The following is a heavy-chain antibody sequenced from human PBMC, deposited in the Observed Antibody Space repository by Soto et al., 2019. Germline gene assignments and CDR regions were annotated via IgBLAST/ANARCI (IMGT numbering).Heavy chain of an antibody. Sequence: EVQLLESGGGLVQPGGSLRLSCAASGFTFSSYAMSWVRQAPGKGLEWVSAISGSGGSTYYADSVKGRFTISRDNSKNPLYLQMNSLRAEDTAVYYCATGRRGGFWSGYPQPFDYWGQGTLVTVSS. J-gene: IGHJ4*02. CDR2: ISGSGGST. CDR3: ATGRRGGFWSGYPQPFDY. V-gene: IGHV3-23*01. D-gene: IGHD3-3*01. CDR1: GFTFSSYA.